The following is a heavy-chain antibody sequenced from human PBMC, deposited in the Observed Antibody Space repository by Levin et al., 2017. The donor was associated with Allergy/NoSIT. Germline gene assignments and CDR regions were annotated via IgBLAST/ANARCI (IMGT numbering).Heavy chain of an antibody. CDR3: AKDRNRMRLVVTAIDF. Sequence: GGSLRLSCAASGFSFNSYGMSWVRQAPGKGLEWVSVISGSGGSTYYADSVKGRFTISRDNSKNTLYLQMDSLRAEDTDVYYCAKDRNRMRLVVTAIDFWGQGTLVTVSS. V-gene: IGHV3-23*01. D-gene: IGHD2-21*02. CDR2: ISGSGGST. CDR1: GFSFNSYG. J-gene: IGHJ4*02.